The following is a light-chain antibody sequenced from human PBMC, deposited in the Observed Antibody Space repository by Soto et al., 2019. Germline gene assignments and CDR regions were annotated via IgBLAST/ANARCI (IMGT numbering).Light chain of an antibody. V-gene: IGKV3-15*01. CDR1: QSISNK. J-gene: IGKJ1*01. CDR3: QQYYNWPPWT. CDR2: GAS. Sequence: EIMMTQSPAALSVSPGERATLSCRASQSISNKLAWYQQKPGQAPRLLIYGASTRATGIPAKFSGSGSGTEFTLTISGLQSEDFAVYYCQQYYNWPPWTFGQGTKV.